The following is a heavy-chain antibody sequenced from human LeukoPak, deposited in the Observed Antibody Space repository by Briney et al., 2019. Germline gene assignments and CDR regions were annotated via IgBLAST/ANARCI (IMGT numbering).Heavy chain of an antibody. CDR2: IKSKTDGGTT. V-gene: IGHV3-15*01. CDR3: TTDIGRRKWLVKVTSFDY. CDR1: GFTFSNAW. D-gene: IGHD6-19*01. Sequence: TGGSLRLSCAASGFTFSNAWMSWVRQAPGKGLEWVGRIKSKTDGGTTDYAAPVKGRFTISRDDSKNTLYLQMNSLKTEDTAVYYCTTDIGRRKWLVKVTSFDYWGQGTLVTVSS. J-gene: IGHJ4*02.